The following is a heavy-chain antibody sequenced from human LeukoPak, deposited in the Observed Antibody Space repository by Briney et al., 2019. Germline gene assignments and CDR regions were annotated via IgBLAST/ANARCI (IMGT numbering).Heavy chain of an antibody. CDR1: GDSISIGGYS. CDR3: ARVVAAAGNNWFDP. CDR2: IHDSGST. D-gene: IGHD6-13*01. V-gene: IGHV4-30-4*07. Sequence: PSETLSLTCAVSGDSISIGGYSWSWIRQTPGKGLEWIAYIHDSGSTYNNPSLKTRLSISIDTSKNQFSLKLNSVSAADTAVYYCARVVAAAGNNWFDPWGQGTLVTVSS. J-gene: IGHJ5*02.